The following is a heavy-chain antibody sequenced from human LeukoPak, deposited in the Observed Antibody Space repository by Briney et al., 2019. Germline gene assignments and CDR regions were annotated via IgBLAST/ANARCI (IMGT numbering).Heavy chain of an antibody. CDR1: GFTFSSYG. CDR2: ISGSGGST. Sequence: GGSLRLSCAASGFTFSSYGMSWVRQAPGKGLEWVSAISGSGGSTYYADSVKGRFTISRDNSKNTLYLQMNSLRAEDTAVYYCAKGERYSLGYFQHWGQGTLVTVSS. J-gene: IGHJ1*01. V-gene: IGHV3-23*01. D-gene: IGHD6-13*01. CDR3: AKGERYSLGYFQH.